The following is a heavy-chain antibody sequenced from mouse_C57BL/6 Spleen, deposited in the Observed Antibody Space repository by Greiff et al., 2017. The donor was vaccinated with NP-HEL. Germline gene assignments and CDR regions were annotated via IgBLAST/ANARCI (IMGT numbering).Heavy chain of an antibody. CDR3: ARDDYDYEGGPWFAY. CDR2: INPSNGGT. Sequence: QVQLKQSGTELVKPGASVKLSCKASGYTFTSYWMHWVKQRPGQGLEWIGNINPSNGGTNYNEKFKSKATLTVDKSSSTAYMQLSSLTSEDSAVYYCARDDYDYEGGPWFAYWGQGTLVTVSA. V-gene: IGHV1-53*01. CDR1: GYTFTSYW. J-gene: IGHJ3*01. D-gene: IGHD2-4*01.